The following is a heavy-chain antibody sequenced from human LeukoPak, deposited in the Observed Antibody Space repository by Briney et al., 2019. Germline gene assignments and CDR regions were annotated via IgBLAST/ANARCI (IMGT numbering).Heavy chain of an antibody. CDR2: ISGDGGST. CDR1: GFTFDDYA. V-gene: IGHV3-43*02. CDR3: AKEGGSGSYYPDAFDI. Sequence: GGSLRLSCAVSGFTFDDYAMHWVRQAPGKGLEWVSLISGDGGSTYYADSVKGRFTISRDNSKNSLYLQMNSLRTEDTALYYCAKEGGSGSYYPDAFDIWGQGTMVTVSS. J-gene: IGHJ3*02. D-gene: IGHD3-10*01.